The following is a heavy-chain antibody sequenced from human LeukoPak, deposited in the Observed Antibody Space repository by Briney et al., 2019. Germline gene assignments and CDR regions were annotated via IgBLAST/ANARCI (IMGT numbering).Heavy chain of an antibody. V-gene: IGHV3-11*01. CDR3: ARSIVALED. J-gene: IGHJ4*02. Sequence: LSLTCTVSGGSISSYYWSWIRQPPGKGLEWVSYISSSGSTIYYADSVKGRFTISRDNAKNSLYLQMNSLRAEDTAVYYCARSIVALEDWGQGTLVTVSS. D-gene: IGHD5-12*01. CDR2: ISSSGSTI. CDR1: GGSISSYY.